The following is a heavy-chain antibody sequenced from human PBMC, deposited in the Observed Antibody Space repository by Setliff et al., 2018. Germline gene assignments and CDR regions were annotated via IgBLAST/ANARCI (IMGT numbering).Heavy chain of an antibody. CDR2: ISPYTGNT. V-gene: IGHV1-18*01. Sequence: ASVKVSCKASGYTFINFGISWVRQAPGQGLEWVGWISPYTGNTYYAPRLQDRVTLTADTSTNTAYMELRSLISDDTAVYYCSRLVRFCTRTTCQRLSGDDFWGQGTLITVSS. CDR1: GYTFINFG. D-gene: IGHD2-8*01. J-gene: IGHJ4*02. CDR3: SRLVRFCTRTTCQRLSGDDF.